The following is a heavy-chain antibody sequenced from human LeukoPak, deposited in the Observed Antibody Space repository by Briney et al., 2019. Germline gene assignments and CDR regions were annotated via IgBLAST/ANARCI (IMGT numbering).Heavy chain of an antibody. CDR3: ARGFNFWSGYKHHIYYMDV. V-gene: IGHV4-34*01. CDR1: GGSFGGYY. J-gene: IGHJ6*03. Sequence: SETLSLTCAVYGGSFGGYYWSWIRQPPGKGLEWIGEINHSGSTNYNPSLKSRVTISVDTSKNQFSLKLSSVTAADTAVYYCARGFNFWSGYKHHIYYMDVWGKGTTVTVSS. D-gene: IGHD3-3*01. CDR2: INHSGST.